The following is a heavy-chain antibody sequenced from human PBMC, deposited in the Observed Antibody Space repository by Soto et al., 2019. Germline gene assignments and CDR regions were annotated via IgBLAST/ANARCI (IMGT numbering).Heavy chain of an antibody. CDR1: GYTFTGYY. CDR2: INPGSGET. CDR3: ARYYFHGLDF. V-gene: IGHV1-2*02. J-gene: IGHJ6*02. Sequence: QVQLVQSGAEVKKPGASVKVSCKASGYTFTGYYIHWVRQAPGGGLEWMGWINPGSGETSYAQKFQGRVTMTRDTSISTAHMGLNRLKSDDTAMYYGARYYFHGLDFWGQGTTVTVSS.